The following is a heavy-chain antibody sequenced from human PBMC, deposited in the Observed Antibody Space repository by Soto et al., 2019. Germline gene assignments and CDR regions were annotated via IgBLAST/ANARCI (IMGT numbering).Heavy chain of an antibody. CDR2: ISYDGSNK. V-gene: IGHV3-30-3*01. Sequence: GGSLRLSCAASGFTFGSYAMHWVRQAPGKGLEWVAVISYDGSNKYYADSVKGRFTISRDDSKRTVYLEMRSLTVDDTAIYYCVRDDSFRDSSVPWGQGTVVTVSS. J-gene: IGHJ5*02. CDR1: GFTFGSYA. CDR3: VRDDSFRDSSVP. D-gene: IGHD3-22*01.